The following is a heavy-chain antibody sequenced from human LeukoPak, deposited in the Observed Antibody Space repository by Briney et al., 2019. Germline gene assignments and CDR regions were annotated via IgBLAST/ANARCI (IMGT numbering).Heavy chain of an antibody. V-gene: IGHV3-23*01. D-gene: IGHD3-22*01. CDR2: ISGSGGST. CDR3: AKGASRLYDNSGYYPFLYDY. Sequence: PGGSLRLSCAASGFTFSSYAMSWVRQAPGKGLEWVSAISGSGGSTYYADSVKGRFTIFRDNSKNTLYLQMNSLRAEDTAVYYCAKGASRLYDNSGYYPFLYDYWGQGTLVSVSS. J-gene: IGHJ4*02. CDR1: GFTFSSYA.